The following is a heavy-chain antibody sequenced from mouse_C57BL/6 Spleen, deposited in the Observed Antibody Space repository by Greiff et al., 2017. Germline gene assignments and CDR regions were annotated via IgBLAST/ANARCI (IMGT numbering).Heavy chain of an antibody. CDR2: IYPGDGDT. Sequence: VQLQQSGAELVKPGASVKISCKASGYAFSSYWMNWVKQRPGKGLEWIGQIYPGDGDTNYNGKFKGKATLTADKSSSTAYMQLSSLTSEDSAVYFCASYPYYYGSSYDAMDYWGQGTSVTVSS. D-gene: IGHD1-1*01. J-gene: IGHJ4*01. V-gene: IGHV1-80*01. CDR1: GYAFSSYW. CDR3: ASYPYYYGSSYDAMDY.